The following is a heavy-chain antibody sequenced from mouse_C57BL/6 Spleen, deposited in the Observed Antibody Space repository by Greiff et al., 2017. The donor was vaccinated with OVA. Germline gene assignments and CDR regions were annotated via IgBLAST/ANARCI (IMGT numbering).Heavy chain of an antibody. CDR3: ARSRITTVVAKEFAY. CDR2: IDPSDSYT. CDR1: GYTFTSYW. Sequence: QVQLQQPGAELVRPGTSVKLSCKASGYTFTSYWMHWVKQRPGQGLEWIGVIDPSDSYTNYNQKFKGKATLTVDTSSSTAYMQLSSLTSEDSAVYYCARSRITTVVAKEFAYWGQGTLVTVSA. D-gene: IGHD1-1*01. J-gene: IGHJ3*01. V-gene: IGHV1-59*01.